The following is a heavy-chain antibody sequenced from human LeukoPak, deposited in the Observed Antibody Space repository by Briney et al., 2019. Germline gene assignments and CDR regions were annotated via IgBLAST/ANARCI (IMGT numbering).Heavy chain of an antibody. CDR2: IIPIFGTA. CDR1: GGTFSSYA. V-gene: IGHV1-69*05. CDR3: ARDCSSTSCYRSHDAFDX. D-gene: IGHD2-2*01. Sequence: SVKVSCKASGGTFSSYAISWVRQAPGQGLEWMGGIIPIFGTANYAQKFQGRVTITTDESTSTAYMELSSLRSEDTAVYYCARDCSSTSCYRSHDAFDXXXXGTMVTVSS. J-gene: IGHJ3*02.